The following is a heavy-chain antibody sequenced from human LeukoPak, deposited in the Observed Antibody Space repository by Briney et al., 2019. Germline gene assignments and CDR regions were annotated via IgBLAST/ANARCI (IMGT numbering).Heavy chain of an antibody. CDR3: AGHHPRNTVDF. Sequence: PSETLSLTCTVSGGSISSYYWSWIRQPPGKGLEWIAHISDIGSINYNPSPKSRVTISLETSKNQFSLKLSSVTAADTAVYYCAGHHPRNTVDFWGQGTLVTVSS. CDR1: GGSISSYY. D-gene: IGHD2/OR15-2a*01. J-gene: IGHJ4*02. V-gene: IGHV4-59*08. CDR2: ISDIGSI.